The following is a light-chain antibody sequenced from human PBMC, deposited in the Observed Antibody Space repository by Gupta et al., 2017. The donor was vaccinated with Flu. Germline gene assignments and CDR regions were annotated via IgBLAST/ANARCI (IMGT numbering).Light chain of an antibody. V-gene: IGKV1-33*01. CDR3: QQYDNLPLT. J-gene: IGKJ4*01. Sequence: DIQMTQSPSSLSASVGDRVTITCRASLDISNFLNWYQQKPGKAPKLLIYDASNLETGVPSRFSGSGSGTDFTFTISSLQPEDIATYYCQQYDNLPLTFGGGTKVEIK. CDR2: DAS. CDR1: LDISNF.